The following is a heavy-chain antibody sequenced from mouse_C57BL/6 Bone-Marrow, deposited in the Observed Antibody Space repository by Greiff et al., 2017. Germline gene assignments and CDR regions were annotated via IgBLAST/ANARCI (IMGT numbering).Heavy chain of an antibody. Sequence: QVQLQQSGAELARPGASVKLSCKASGYTFTSYGISWVKQRTGQGLEWIGEINPRSGNTYYNEKFKGKATLTADKSSSTAYMELRSLTSEDSAVYFCARSGDYGAYWGQGTLVTVSA. CDR3: ARSGDYGAY. CDR1: GYTFTSYG. J-gene: IGHJ3*01. D-gene: IGHD2-4*01. CDR2: INPRSGNT. V-gene: IGHV1-81*01.